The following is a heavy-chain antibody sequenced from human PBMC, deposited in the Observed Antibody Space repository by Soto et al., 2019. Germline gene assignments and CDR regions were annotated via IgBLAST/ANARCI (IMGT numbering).Heavy chain of an antibody. Sequence: GGSLRLSCAASGFTFNGYFMNWVRQAPGKGLEWVSSISSSGTYIYYADSLKGRFTMSRDNAKNSLYLRMNSLRAEDTAVYYCKRDRQKASRYYGMDVWGQGTTVTVYS. CDR3: KRDRQKASRYYGMDV. V-gene: IGHV3-21*01. CDR1: GFTFNGYF. J-gene: IGHJ6*02. CDR2: ISSSGTYI. D-gene: IGHD5-12*01.